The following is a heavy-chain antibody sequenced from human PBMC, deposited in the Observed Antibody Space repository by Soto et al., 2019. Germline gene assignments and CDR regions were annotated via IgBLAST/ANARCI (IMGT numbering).Heavy chain of an antibody. Sequence: QVQLVQSGPEVKKPGASVKVSCRTSGYTFTYYALHWVRQAPGQGLEWMGWINTGNGKTKYSQNFQGRLTITRDTSATTLYMELSSLRSEDTTVYYCVTFSGIPVWGQGTLVTVSS. CDR3: VTFSGIPV. V-gene: IGHV1-3*04. J-gene: IGHJ4*02. CDR2: INTGNGKT. CDR1: GYTFTYYA. D-gene: IGHD2-21*02.